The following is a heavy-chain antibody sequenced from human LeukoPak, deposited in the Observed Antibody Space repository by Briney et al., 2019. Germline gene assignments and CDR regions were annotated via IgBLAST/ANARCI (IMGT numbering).Heavy chain of an antibody. CDR3: AKAPPGAFDY. D-gene: IGHD2-8*02. Sequence: GGSLRLSCTTSGFTFSSYAMSWLRQAPGKGLEWVSDISGSGGTTYYADSVKGRFTISRDNSKNTLYLQMNSLRAEDTAVYYCAKAPPGAFDYWGQGTLVTVSS. V-gene: IGHV3-23*01. CDR2: ISGSGGTT. CDR1: GFTFSSYA. J-gene: IGHJ4*02.